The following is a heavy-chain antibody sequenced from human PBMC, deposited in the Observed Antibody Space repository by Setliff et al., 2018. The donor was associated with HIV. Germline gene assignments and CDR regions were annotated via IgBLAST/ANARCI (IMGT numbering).Heavy chain of an antibody. CDR1: GFTFSGAE. CDR3: TRHEYWVAGSSLGFDY. J-gene: IGHJ4*02. CDR2: IRSKANSYAT. D-gene: IGHD6-19*01. V-gene: IGHV3-73*01. Sequence: GGSLRLSCAASGFTFSGAEIHWVRQASGKGLEWVGRIRSKANSYATTYAASVKGRFTISRDDSKNTAYLQMNSLKVEDTAVYYCTRHEYWVAGSSLGFDYWGQGTLVTVSS.